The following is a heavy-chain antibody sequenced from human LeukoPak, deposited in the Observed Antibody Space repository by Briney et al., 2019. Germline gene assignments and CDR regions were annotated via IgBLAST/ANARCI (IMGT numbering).Heavy chain of an antibody. CDR2: IRYDGSNK. J-gene: IGHJ4*02. CDR3: ARTRVGSIYFFDS. D-gene: IGHD1-26*01. Sequence: GGSLRLSCAASGFTFSSYGMHWVRQAPGKGLEWVAFIRYDGSNKYYADSVKGRFTISRDNSKNTLYLQMNSLRAEDTALYFCARTRVGSIYFFDSWGQGTQVTVSS. V-gene: IGHV3-30*02. CDR1: GFTFSSYG.